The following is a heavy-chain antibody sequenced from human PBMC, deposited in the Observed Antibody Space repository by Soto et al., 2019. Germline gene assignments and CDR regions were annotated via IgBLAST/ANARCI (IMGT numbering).Heavy chain of an antibody. CDR1: GFSFSSYG. V-gene: IGHV3-33*01. J-gene: IGHJ3*02. D-gene: IGHD3-10*01. Sequence: QVQLVESGGGVVQSGRCLRLSCAASGFSFSSYGMHWVRQAPGKGLEWVAVIWYDGSNKYYADSVKGRFTISRDNSKNTLYLLMNSLRAEDTAVYYCARDGSGDRHAFDIWGQGTMVTVSS. CDR3: ARDGSGDRHAFDI. CDR2: IWYDGSNK.